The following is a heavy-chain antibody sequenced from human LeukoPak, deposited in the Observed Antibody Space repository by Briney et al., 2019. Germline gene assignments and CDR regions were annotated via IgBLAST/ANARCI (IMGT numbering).Heavy chain of an antibody. CDR1: GFTFSSYG. CDR3: ARDLMERYYYDSSGPQSGMDV. Sequence: GGSLRLSCAASGFTFSSYGMHWVRQAPGKGLEWVAVIWYDGSNKYYADSVKGRFTISRDNSKNTLYLQMNSLRAEDTAVYYCARDLMERYYYDSSGPQSGMDVWGQGTTVTVSS. D-gene: IGHD3-22*01. CDR2: IWYDGSNK. J-gene: IGHJ6*02. V-gene: IGHV3-33*01.